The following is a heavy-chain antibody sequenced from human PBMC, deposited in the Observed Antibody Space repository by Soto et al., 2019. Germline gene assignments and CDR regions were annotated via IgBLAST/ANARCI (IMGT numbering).Heavy chain of an antibody. J-gene: IGHJ3*02. V-gene: IGHV4-39*01. CDR1: VGSLSSSSLN. CDR3: ARFFGNAFDI. CDR2: IYYDGST. Sequence: QTLSGTCRVSVGSLSSSSLNWDWIRQPPGKGLEWIGTIYYDGSTDYNPSLKSRAIISVDTSKNEFSLKLTSVTAADTAVYYCARFFGNAFDIWGHGTVVSVSS. D-gene: IGHD3-16*01.